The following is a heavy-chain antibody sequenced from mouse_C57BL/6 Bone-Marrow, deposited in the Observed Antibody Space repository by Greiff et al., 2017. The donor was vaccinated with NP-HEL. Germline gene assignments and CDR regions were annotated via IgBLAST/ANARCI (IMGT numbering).Heavy chain of an antibody. D-gene: IGHD2-2*01. CDR3: ARHAYYAYDGYYFDY. J-gene: IGHJ2*01. Sequence: QVQLQQSGAELVKPGASVKLSYKASGYTFTEYTIHWVKQRSGQGLEWIGWFYPGSGSIKYNEKFKDKATLTADKSSSTVYMELSSLTSEDSAVYFCARHAYYAYDGYYFDYWGQGTTLTVSS. CDR2: FYPGSGSI. V-gene: IGHV1-62-2*01. CDR1: GYTFTEYT.